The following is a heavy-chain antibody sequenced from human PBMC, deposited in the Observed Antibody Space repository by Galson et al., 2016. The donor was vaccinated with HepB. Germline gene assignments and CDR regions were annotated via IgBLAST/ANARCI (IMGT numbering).Heavy chain of an antibody. CDR2: IKQDGSEE. CDR3: ARGPGVDV. CDR1: GFAFSRYS. V-gene: IGHV3-7*03. Sequence: SLRLSCAASGFAFSRYSMPWVRQAPGKGLEWVANIKQDGSEEYYVDSVKGRFTISRDNAKNSLYLQMNSLRVEDTAVYYCARGPGVDVWGKGTTVTVSS. J-gene: IGHJ6*04.